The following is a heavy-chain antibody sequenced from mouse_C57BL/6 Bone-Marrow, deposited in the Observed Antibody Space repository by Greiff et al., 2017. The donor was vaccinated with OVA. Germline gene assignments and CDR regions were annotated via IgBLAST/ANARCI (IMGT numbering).Heavy chain of an antibody. V-gene: IGHV1-15*01. Sequence: VQLQQSGAELVRPGASVTLSCKASGYTFTDYEMHWVKQTPVHGLEWIGAIDPETGGTAYNQKFKGKAILTADKSSSTAYMELRSLTSEDSAVYYCTREDYGSSYRAYWGQGTLVTVSA. CDR1: GYTFTDYE. J-gene: IGHJ3*01. CDR2: IDPETGGT. CDR3: TREDYGSSYRAY. D-gene: IGHD1-1*01.